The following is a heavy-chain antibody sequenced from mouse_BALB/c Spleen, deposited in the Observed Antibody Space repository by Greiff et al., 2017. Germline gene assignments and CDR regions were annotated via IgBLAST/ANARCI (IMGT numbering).Heavy chain of an antibody. V-gene: IGHV1-4*02. CDR3: ARTGNYDGTLYYYAMDY. CDR1: GYTFTSYT. CDR2: INPSSGYT. Sequence: QVQLQQSAAELARPGASVKMSCKASGYTFTSYTMHWVKQRPGQGLEWIGYINPSSGYTEYNQKFKDKTTLTADKSSSTAYMQLSSLTSEDSAVYYCARTGNYDGTLYYYAMDYWGQGTSVTVSS. J-gene: IGHJ4*01. D-gene: IGHD2-4*01.